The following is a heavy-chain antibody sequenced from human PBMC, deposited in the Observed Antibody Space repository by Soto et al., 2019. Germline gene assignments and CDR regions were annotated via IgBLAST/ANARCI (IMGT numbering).Heavy chain of an antibody. J-gene: IGHJ4*02. CDR3: ARLSRGLSPAY. V-gene: IGHV1-69*04. D-gene: IGHD3-10*01. Sequence: SVKVSCKASGYTFTSYDINWVRQAPGQGLEWMGRIIPLLDTANYAQKFQGRVTITADKSTGTAYMELNSLRSEDTAVYYCARLSRGLSPAYWGQGTLVTVSS. CDR1: GYTFTSYD. CDR2: IIPLLDTA.